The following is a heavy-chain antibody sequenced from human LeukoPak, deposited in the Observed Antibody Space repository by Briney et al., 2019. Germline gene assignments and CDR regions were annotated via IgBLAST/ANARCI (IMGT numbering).Heavy chain of an antibody. CDR3: ARAYNWNPVD. CDR2: ISGSGDIT. CDR1: GFTFSNYA. V-gene: IGHV3-23*01. D-gene: IGHD1-20*01. Sequence: PGGSLRLSCAASGFTFSNYAMNWVRQAPGEGLEGVSVISGSGDITFYADSVKGRFTVSRDSSKNTLYLQMNSLGAEDTAIYYCARAYNWNPVDWGQGTLVTVSS. J-gene: IGHJ4*02.